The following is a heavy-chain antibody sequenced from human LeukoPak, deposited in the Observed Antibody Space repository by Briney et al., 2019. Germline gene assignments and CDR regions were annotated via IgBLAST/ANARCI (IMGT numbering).Heavy chain of an antibody. J-gene: IGHJ4*02. V-gene: IGHV4-34*01. D-gene: IGHD4-17*01. CDR3: ARGLRFLMTTVKVPFDY. CDR2: INHSGST. Sequence: SETLSLTCTVYGGSFSGYYWSWIRQPPGKGLEWIGEINHSGSTNYNPSLKSRVTISVDTSKNQFSLKLSSVTAADTAVYYCARGLRFLMTTVKVPFDYWGQGTLVTVSS. CDR1: GGSFSGYY.